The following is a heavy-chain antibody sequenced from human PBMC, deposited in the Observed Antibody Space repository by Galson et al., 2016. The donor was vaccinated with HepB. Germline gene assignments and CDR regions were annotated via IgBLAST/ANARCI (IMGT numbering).Heavy chain of an antibody. V-gene: IGHV3-23*01. CDR3: FRDHFADY. CDR1: GFTFSNYP. Sequence: SLRLSCAASGFTFSNYPMNWVRQAPGKGLQWVSTIAARSDGSYYEDSVRGRFTISRDNSKNTLSLQMNNLGVEDTALYFCFRDHFADYWGQGTLVTVSS. CDR2: IAARSDGS. J-gene: IGHJ4*02. D-gene: IGHD2-21*01.